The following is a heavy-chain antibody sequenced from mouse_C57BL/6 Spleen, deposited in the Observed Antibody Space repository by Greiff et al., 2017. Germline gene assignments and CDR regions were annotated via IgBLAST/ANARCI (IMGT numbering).Heavy chain of an antibody. CDR1: GYTFTSYW. V-gene: IGHV1-64*01. CDR2: IHPNSGTT. Sequence: VQLQQSGAELVKPGASVKLSCKASGYTFTSYWMHWVKQRPGQGLEWIGMIHPNSGTTSYNQKFKGKATLTVDQSSSTAYMQLSSLTSEDSAVYYCARSDDDPFAYWGQGTLVTVSA. D-gene: IGHD2-3*01. CDR3: ARSDDDPFAY. J-gene: IGHJ3*01.